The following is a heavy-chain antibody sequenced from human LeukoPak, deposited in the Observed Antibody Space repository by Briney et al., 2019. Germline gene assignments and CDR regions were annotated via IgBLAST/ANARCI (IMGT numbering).Heavy chain of an antibody. J-gene: IGHJ5*02. CDR3: ARVIFSTSWFDP. Sequence: ASVKISCKLSGYTFTDCYLHWVRQAPGQGLEWMGWINPDSGDTNYAQKFRGRVTMTSDTSISTAYMDLSRLRSDDTAVYYCARVIFSTSWFDPWGQGTLVTVSS. D-gene: IGHD3/OR15-3a*01. V-gene: IGHV1-2*02. CDR1: GYTFTDCY. CDR2: INPDSGDT.